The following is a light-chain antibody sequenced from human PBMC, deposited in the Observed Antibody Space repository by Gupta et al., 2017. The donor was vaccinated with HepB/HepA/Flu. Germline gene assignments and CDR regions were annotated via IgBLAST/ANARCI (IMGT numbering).Light chain of an antibody. CDR1: SSNIGAGYD. CDR3: QSYDSSLSAL. V-gene: IGLV1-40*01. CDR2: GNS. Sequence: QSVLTQPPPVPGAPGPRVTISCTGSSSNIGAGYDVHWYQQLPGTAPKLLIYGNSNRPSGVPDRFSGSKSGTSASLAITGLQAEDEADYYCQSYDSSLSALFGGGTKLTVL. J-gene: IGLJ2*01.